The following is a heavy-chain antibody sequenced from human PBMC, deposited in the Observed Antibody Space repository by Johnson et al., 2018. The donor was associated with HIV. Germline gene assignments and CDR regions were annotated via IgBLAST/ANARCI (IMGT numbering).Heavy chain of an antibody. CDR1: GFTFSSYG. CDR3: ARWNFAFDV. Sequence: VQLVESGGGVVQPGRSLRLSCAASGFTFSSYGMHWVRQAPGKGLEWVSAISGSGGSTYYADSVKGRFTISRDNSKNTLYLQMNSLRAEDTAVYYCARWNFAFDVWDQGTMVTVSS. D-gene: IGHD1-7*01. V-gene: IGHV3-23*04. J-gene: IGHJ3*01. CDR2: ISGSGGST.